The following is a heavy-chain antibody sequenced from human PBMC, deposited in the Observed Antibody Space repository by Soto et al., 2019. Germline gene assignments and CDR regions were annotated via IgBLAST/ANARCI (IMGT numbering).Heavy chain of an antibody. Sequence: QVQLVQSGAEVKKPGSSVEVSCKASGDTFSTHAITWVRQAPGQGLEWMGGIIPILGTPNYAQKFQGRVTMIADNSTSTAYMELSSVISDDTAVYYCARVGDYGMDVWGQGTTITVSS. J-gene: IGHJ6*02. CDR2: IIPILGTP. D-gene: IGHD3-10*01. CDR1: GDTFSTHA. CDR3: ARVGDYGMDV. V-gene: IGHV1-69*06.